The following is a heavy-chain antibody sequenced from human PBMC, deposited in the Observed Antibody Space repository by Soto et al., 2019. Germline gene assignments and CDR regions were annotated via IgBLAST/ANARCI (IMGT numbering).Heavy chain of an antibody. V-gene: IGHV3-9*01. Sequence: PGGSLRLSCAASGFTFDDYAMHWVRQAPGKGLEWVSGISWNSGSIGYADSVKGRFTISRDNAKNSLYLQMNSLRAEDTALYYCAKDQFQSGYSYGPYGMDVWGQGTTVTVSS. CDR2: ISWNSGSI. CDR1: GFTFDDYA. CDR3: AKDQFQSGYSYGPYGMDV. D-gene: IGHD5-18*01. J-gene: IGHJ6*02.